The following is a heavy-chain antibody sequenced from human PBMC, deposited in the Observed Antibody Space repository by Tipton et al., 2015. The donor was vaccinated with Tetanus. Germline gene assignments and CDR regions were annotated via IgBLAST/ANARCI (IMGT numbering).Heavy chain of an antibody. CDR1: GGSINTGDYY. D-gene: IGHD5-18*01. V-gene: IGHV4-30-4*01. Sequence: TLSLTCNVSGGSINTGDYYWSWIRQSPGKGLEWIGHVYYSGRTYYNPPLKSRVTISAEMSKNQFSLKLTSVTAADTATYYCARMGFTYGQVVYWGQGTLVAVAS. J-gene: IGHJ4*02. CDR3: ARMGFTYGQVVY. CDR2: VYYSGRT.